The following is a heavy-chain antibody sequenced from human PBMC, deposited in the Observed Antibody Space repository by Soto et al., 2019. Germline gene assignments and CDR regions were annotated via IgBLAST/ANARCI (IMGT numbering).Heavy chain of an antibody. CDR1: GFTFSSYA. Sequence: GGSLRLSCAASGFTFSSYAMSWVRQAPGKGLEWVSAISGSGGSTYYADAVKGRFTISRDHSKNTLYLQMNSMRAEDTAVYYCAKTGNYWGGDSSSNYYYYGMDVWGQGSTFTVSS. D-gene: IGHD2-21*02. J-gene: IGHJ6*02. CDR2: ISGSGGST. V-gene: IGHV3-23*01. CDR3: AKTGNYWGGDSSSNYYYYGMDV.